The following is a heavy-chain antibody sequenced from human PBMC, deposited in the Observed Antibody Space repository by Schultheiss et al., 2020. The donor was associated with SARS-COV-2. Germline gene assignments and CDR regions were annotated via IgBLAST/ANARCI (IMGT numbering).Heavy chain of an antibody. CDR3: AKSRSGWYYSDS. Sequence: GGSLRLSCAASGFTFSSYSMNWVRQAPGKGLEWVSYISSSSSTIYYADSVKGRFTISRDSSKNMLYLQMNSLKAEDTAVYYCAKSRSGWYYSDSWGQGTLVTVSS. J-gene: IGHJ4*02. D-gene: IGHD6-19*01. CDR1: GFTFSSYS. CDR2: ISSSSSTI. V-gene: IGHV3-48*01.